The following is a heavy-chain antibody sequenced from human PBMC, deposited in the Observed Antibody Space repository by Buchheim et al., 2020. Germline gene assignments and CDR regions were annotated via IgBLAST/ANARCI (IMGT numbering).Heavy chain of an antibody. Sequence: EVQMVESGGGLVQPGGSLRLSCTASGFISSAYWMSWVRQAPGKGLEWVANIKQDGSEKYYVDSVKGRFTISRDNAKNSLYVQMNSLRAEDTAVYYCARDQGTEGYCSGDSCYYYYGLDVWGQGTT. V-gene: IGHV3-7*01. CDR2: IKQDGSEK. CDR3: ARDQGTEGYCSGDSCYYYYGLDV. CDR1: GFISSAYW. J-gene: IGHJ6*02. D-gene: IGHD2-15*01.